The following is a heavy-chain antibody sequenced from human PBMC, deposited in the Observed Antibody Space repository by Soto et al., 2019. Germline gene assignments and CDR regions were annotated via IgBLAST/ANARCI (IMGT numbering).Heavy chain of an antibody. D-gene: IGHD3-10*01. CDR1: GGSISSYY. Sequence: SETLSLTCTVSGGSISSYYWSWIRQPSGKGLEWIGYTYYTGSTNYNPSLKSRVTISVDTSKTRFSLTVNSVTAADTAVYYCAIKGIRGGVGYFDFWGPGSLVTVSS. J-gene: IGHJ4*02. CDR2: TYYTGST. CDR3: AIKGIRGGVGYFDF. V-gene: IGHV4-59*08.